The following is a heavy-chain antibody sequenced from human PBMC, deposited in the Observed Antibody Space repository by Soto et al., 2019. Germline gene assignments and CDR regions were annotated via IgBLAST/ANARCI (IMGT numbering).Heavy chain of an antibody. J-gene: IGHJ4*02. Sequence: GESLKISCAASGFTFSSYSMNWVRQAPGKGLEWVSYISSSSSTIYYADSVKGRFTISRDNAKNSLYLQMNSLRAEDTAVYYCARGEDYWGQGTLVTVSS. V-gene: IGHV3-48*01. CDR1: GFTFSSYS. CDR2: ISSSSSTI. CDR3: ARGEDY.